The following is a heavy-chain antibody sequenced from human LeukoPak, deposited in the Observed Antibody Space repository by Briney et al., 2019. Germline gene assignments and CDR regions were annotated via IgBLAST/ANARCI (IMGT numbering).Heavy chain of an antibody. J-gene: IGHJ4*02. CDR3: ARHLNDYGDY. Sequence: GASVKVSCKTSGYTFTDYYLHWVRQAPGQGLEWVGWIHPNSGATHYAQKFQGRLTMTRDTSISTVYMELTRLRSDDTAVYFCARHLNDYGDYWGQGTLVTVSS. CDR1: GYTFTDYY. V-gene: IGHV1-2*02. CDR2: IHPNSGAT.